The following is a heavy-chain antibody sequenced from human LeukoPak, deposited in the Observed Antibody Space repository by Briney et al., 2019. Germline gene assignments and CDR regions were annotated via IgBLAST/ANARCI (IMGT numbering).Heavy chain of an antibody. V-gene: IGHV3-30*04. CDR1: GFTFSSYA. CDR2: ISYDGSNK. CDR3: ARDLGDARVVVVAATGQNWFDP. D-gene: IGHD2-15*01. Sequence: PGGSLRLSCAASGFTFSSYAMHWVRQAPGKGLEWVAVISYDGSNKYYADSVKGRFTISRDNSKNTLYLQMNSLRAEDTAVYYCARDLGDARVVVVAATGQNWFDPWGQGTLVTVSS. J-gene: IGHJ5*02.